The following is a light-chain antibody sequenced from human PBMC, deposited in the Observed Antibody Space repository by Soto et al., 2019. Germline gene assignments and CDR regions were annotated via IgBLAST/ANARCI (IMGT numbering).Light chain of an antibody. CDR2: AAS. J-gene: IGKJ5*01. Sequence: EIQMTQSPSSLSASVGDRVTSTCRASQSISSYLNWYHQKPGKAPKLPIYAASSLQSGVPSRFSGSGSGTDFTLTISSLQPEDFATYYCQQSYSTPITFGQGTRLEIK. V-gene: IGKV1-39*01. CDR3: QQSYSTPIT. CDR1: QSISSY.